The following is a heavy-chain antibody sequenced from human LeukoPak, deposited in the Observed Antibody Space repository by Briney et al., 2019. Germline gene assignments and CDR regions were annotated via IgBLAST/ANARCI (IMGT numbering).Heavy chain of an antibody. V-gene: IGHV4-34*01. J-gene: IGHJ1*01. D-gene: IGHD2-8*02. CDR3: ARDSTTGYFQH. Sequence: PSETLSLTCAVYGGSFSGYYWSWIRQPPGKGLEWIGEINHSGSTNYNPSLKSRVTISVDTSKNQFSLKLSSVTAADTAVYYCARDSTTGYFQHWGQGTLVTVSS. CDR2: INHSGST. CDR1: GGSFSGYY.